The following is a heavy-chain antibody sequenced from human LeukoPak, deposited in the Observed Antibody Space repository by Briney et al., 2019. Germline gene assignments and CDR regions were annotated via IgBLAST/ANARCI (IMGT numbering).Heavy chain of an antibody. Sequence: ASVKVSCKASGYTFTSYDINWVRQATGQGLEWMGWMNPNSGNTGYAQKFQGRVTMTRNTSISTAYMELSSLRSEDTAVYYCARYCSSTSCYLGGIDPWGQGTLVTVSS. CDR3: ARYCSSTSCYLGGIDP. D-gene: IGHD2-2*01. J-gene: IGHJ5*02. V-gene: IGHV1-8*01. CDR2: MNPNSGNT. CDR1: GYTFTSYD.